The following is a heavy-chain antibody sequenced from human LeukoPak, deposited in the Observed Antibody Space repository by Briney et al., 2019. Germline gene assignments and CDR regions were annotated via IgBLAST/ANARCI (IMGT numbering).Heavy chain of an antibody. D-gene: IGHD3-22*01. J-gene: IGHJ4*02. Sequence: SETLSLTCTVSGDSISSTSYYWGWIRQPPGNGLEWIGSIYYSGNTYYSPSHKSRVTISVDTSKNQFSLKLSSVTAADTAVYYCAAESSGYYYGPYWGQGTLVTVSS. V-gene: IGHV4-39*01. CDR3: AAESSGYYYGPY. CDR1: GDSISSTSYY. CDR2: IYYSGNT.